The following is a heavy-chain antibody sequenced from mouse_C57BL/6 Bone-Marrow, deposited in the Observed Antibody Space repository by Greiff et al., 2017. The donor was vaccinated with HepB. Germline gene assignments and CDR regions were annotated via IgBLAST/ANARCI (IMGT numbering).Heavy chain of an antibody. CDR1: GFNFSSYG. CDR2: ISSGGSYT. Sequence: EVHLVESGGDLVKPGGSLKLSCAASGFNFSSYGMSWVRQTPDKRLEWVATISSGGSYTYYPDSVKGRFTISRDNAKNTLYLQMSSLKSEDTAMYYCARPITTVVAHWYFDVWGTGTTVTVSS. V-gene: IGHV5-6*01. D-gene: IGHD1-1*01. CDR3: ARPITTVVAHWYFDV. J-gene: IGHJ1*03.